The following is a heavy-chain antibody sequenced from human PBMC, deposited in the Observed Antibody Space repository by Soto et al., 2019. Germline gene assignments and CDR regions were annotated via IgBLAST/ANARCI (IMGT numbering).Heavy chain of an antibody. J-gene: IGHJ6*02. Sequence: PSETLSLTCTVSGGSLSSEYYHWTWIRQAPGKGLEWIGYIHYSGSVHYNPSLQSRLTMSVDTSKNLFSLKLSSVTAADTAVYFCAREDDGGDRDYYGLDVWGQGTTVTVSS. D-gene: IGHD2-21*02. V-gene: IGHV4-30-4*01. CDR3: AREDDGGDRDYYGLDV. CDR1: GGSLSSEYYH. CDR2: IHYSGSV.